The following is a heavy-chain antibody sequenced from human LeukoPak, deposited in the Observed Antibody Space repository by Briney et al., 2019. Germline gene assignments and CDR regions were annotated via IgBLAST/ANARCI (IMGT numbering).Heavy chain of an antibody. CDR3: ARDRDDFWSGYSYAFDY. CDR2: IWYDGSNK. CDR1: GLTFSSYG. J-gene: IGHJ4*02. D-gene: IGHD3-3*01. V-gene: IGHV3-33*01. Sequence: GGSLRLSCAASGLTFSSYGMHWVRQAPGKGLEWVAVIWYDGSNKYYADSVKGRFTISRDNSKNTLYLQMNSLRAEDTAVYYCARDRDDFWSGYSYAFDYRGQGTLVTVSS.